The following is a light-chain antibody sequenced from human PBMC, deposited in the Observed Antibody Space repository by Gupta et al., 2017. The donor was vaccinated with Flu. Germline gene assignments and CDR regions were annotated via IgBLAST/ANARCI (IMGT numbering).Light chain of an antibody. CDR1: QVISSY. CDR3: QQLNSYRPIT. CDR2: ATS. J-gene: IGKJ5*01. V-gene: IGKV1-9*01. Sequence: DIQLTQSPSFLSASIGDRVTITCRASQVISSYLAWYQQKPGKAPKLLIYATSTLQSGVPSRFSGSGSGTEFTLTISSRQPEDFATYYCQQLNSYRPITFGQGTQLEIK.